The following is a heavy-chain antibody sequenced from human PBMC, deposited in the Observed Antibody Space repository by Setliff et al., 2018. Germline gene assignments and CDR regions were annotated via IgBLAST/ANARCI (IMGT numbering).Heavy chain of an antibody. CDR2: IDSNGGGT. CDR3: AKIRYYYDSSGYYYRFDYFYYYMDV. V-gene: IGHV3-23*01. D-gene: IGHD3-22*01. CDR1: GFTFTNYA. J-gene: IGHJ6*03. Sequence: GGSLRLSCAASGFTFTNYAMSWVRQAPGKGLEWVSAIDSNGGGTFYADSMKGRFTISRDNSRNTLYLQMNSLRAEDTAVYYCAKIRYYYDSSGYYYRFDYFYYYMDVWGKGTTVTVSS.